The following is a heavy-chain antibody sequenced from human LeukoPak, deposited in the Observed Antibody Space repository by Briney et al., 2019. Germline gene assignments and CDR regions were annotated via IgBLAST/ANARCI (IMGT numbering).Heavy chain of an antibody. V-gene: IGHV4-4*09. J-gene: IGHJ4*02. CDR2: IYTSGNT. CDR1: GGSISSYY. D-gene: IGHD6-6*01. Sequence: SETLSLTCTVSGGSISSYYWSWVRPPPGKGRGWIGYIYTSGNTNYTPSLKSRVTISVDTSKNPFSLKLSSVTAADTAVYYCASGYSSSMVDYWGQGTLVTVSS. CDR3: ASGYSSSMVDY.